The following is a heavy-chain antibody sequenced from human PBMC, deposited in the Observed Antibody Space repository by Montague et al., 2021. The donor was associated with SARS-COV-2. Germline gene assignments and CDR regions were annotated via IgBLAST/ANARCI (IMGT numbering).Heavy chain of an antibody. J-gene: IGHJ3*01. CDR1: GGSITNNIDY. Sequence: SETLSLTCTVSGGSITNNIDYWAWIRQPPGKGLEWIGSIYYTGNTYYNPSLKSRVTISVVTSKNHFTLKLSSVTAAETAVYYCARLKRYFDSSGSTSAFDFWGQGTKATVSS. CDR3: ARLKRYFDSSGSTSAFDF. D-gene: IGHD3-22*01. V-gene: IGHV4-39*02. CDR2: IYYTGNT.